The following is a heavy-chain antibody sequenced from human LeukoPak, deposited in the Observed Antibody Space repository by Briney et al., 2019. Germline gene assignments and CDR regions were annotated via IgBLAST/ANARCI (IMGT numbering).Heavy chain of an antibody. CDR3: ARRSSWYPFDY. CDR1: GGSLSITSYY. CDR2: IYYSGST. Sequence: SETLSLTCTVSGGSLSITSYYWGWIRQPPGKGLEWIGSIYYSGSTYYNPSLKSRVTISVDTSKNQFSLKLSSVTAADTAVYYCARRSSWYPFDYWGQGTLVTASS. V-gene: IGHV4-39*01. J-gene: IGHJ4*02. D-gene: IGHD6-13*01.